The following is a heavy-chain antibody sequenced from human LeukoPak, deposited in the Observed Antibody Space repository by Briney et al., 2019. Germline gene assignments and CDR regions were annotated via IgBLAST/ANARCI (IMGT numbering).Heavy chain of an antibody. J-gene: IGHJ4*02. CDR3: ATAITTLLWFGELPFDY. V-gene: IGHV1-24*01. CDR1: GYTLTELS. Sequence: ASVKVSCKVSGYTLTELSMHWVRQGPGKGLEWMGGFDPEDGETIYAQKFQGRVTMTEDTSTDTAYMELSSLRSEDTAVYYCATAITTLLWFGELPFDYWGQGTLVTVSS. CDR2: FDPEDGET. D-gene: IGHD3-10*01.